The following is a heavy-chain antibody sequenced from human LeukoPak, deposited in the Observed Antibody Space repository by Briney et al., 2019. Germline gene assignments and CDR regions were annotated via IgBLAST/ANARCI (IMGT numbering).Heavy chain of an antibody. V-gene: IGHV3-30-3*01. CDR3: ARDRGGYSYGELDY. CDR1: GFTFSSYA. D-gene: IGHD5-18*01. Sequence: PGRSLRLSCAASGFTFSSYAMHWVRQAPGKGLEWVAVISYDGSNKYYADSVKGRFTISRDNSKNTLYLQMNSLRAEDTAVYYCARDRGGYSYGELDYWGQGTLVTVSS. CDR2: ISYDGSNK. J-gene: IGHJ4*02.